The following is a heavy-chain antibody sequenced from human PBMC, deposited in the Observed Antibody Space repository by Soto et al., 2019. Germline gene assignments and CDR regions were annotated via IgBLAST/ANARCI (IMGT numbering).Heavy chain of an antibody. CDR1: GGSISSYY. J-gene: IGHJ6*03. CDR2: IYYSGST. Sequence: QVQLQESGPGLVKPSETLSLTCTVSGGSISSYYWSWIRQPPGKGLEWIGYIYYSGSTNYNPSLKSRVTISVDTSKNQFSLKLSSVTAADTAVYYCARHGGTRYSSSWFDYYYYYMDVWGKGTTVTVSS. D-gene: IGHD6-13*01. V-gene: IGHV4-59*08. CDR3: ARHGGTRYSSSWFDYYYYYMDV.